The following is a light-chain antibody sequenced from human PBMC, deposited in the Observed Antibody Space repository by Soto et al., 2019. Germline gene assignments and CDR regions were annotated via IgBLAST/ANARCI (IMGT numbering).Light chain of an antibody. CDR3: CSYTGSSSVV. Sequence: QSVLTQPASVSGSPGQSITISCTGTSSDVGSYNLVSWYQQHPGKAPKLIIYEVSKRPSGVSNRFSGSKSGNTASLTISGLQAEDEADYYCCSYTGSSSVVFGGGTKPPS. V-gene: IGLV2-23*02. CDR2: EVS. CDR1: SSDVGSYNL. J-gene: IGLJ2*01.